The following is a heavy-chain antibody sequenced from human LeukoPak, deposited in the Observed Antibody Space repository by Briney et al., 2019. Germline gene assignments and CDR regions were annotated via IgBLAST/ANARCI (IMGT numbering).Heavy chain of an antibody. D-gene: IGHD6-13*01. J-gene: IGHJ4*02. V-gene: IGHV1-69*04. CDR1: GGTFGSYA. Sequence: SVTVSCKASGGTFGSYAISWVRQAPGQGLEWMGRIIPILGIANYAQKFQGRVTITADKSTSTAYMELSSLRSDDTAVYYCARDKEWYSSSWYEYWGQGTLVTVSS. CDR2: IIPILGIA. CDR3: ARDKEWYSSSWYEY.